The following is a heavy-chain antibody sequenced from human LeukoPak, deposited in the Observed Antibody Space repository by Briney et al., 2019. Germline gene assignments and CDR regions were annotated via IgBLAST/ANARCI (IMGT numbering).Heavy chain of an antibody. CDR3: AKDVFWSGLDAFDI. CDR2: ISWNSGSI. CDR1: GFTFDDYA. V-gene: IGHV3-9*01. Sequence: SGESLRLSCAASGFTFDDYAMHWVRQAPGKGLEWVSGISWNSGSIGYADSVKGRFTISRDNAKNSLYLQMNSLRAEDTALYYCAKDVFWSGLDAFDIWGQGTMVTVSS. D-gene: IGHD3-3*01. J-gene: IGHJ3*02.